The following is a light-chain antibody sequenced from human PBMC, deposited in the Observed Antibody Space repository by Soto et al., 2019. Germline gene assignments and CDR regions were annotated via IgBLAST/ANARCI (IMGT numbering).Light chain of an antibody. V-gene: IGKV3-11*01. CDR2: DAS. CDR3: QQYGRSPWT. CDR1: QSVSSY. Sequence: IVLTQSPATLSLSPGERATLSCRASQSVSSYLAWYQQKPGQAPRLLIYDASNRATGIPARFSGSGSGTDFTLTISSLEPEDFAVYYCQQYGRSPWTFGQGTKVDIK. J-gene: IGKJ1*01.